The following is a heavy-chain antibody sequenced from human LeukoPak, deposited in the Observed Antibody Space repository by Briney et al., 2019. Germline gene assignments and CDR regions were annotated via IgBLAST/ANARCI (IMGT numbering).Heavy chain of an antibody. CDR1: GYTFTGHY. Sequence: ASVKVSCKASGYTFTGHYMHWVRQAPGQGLEWMGWINPNSGGTNYAQKFQGRVTMTRGTSISTAYMELSRLRSDDTAVYYCARDRPIYYSSTSCYGNVWFDPWGQGTLVTVSS. CDR3: ARDRPIYYSSTSCYGNVWFDP. D-gene: IGHD2-2*01. CDR2: INPNSGGT. J-gene: IGHJ5*02. V-gene: IGHV1-2*02.